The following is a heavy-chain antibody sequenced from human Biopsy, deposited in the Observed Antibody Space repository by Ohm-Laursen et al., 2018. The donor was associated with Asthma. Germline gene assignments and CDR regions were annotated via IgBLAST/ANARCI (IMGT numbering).Heavy chain of an antibody. V-gene: IGHV1-46*01. CDR3: ARAGALIVGATLGY. CDR2: INPSGGST. Sequence: ASVKVSCKASGYTFTSYGISWVRQAPGQGLEWMGIINPSGGSTSYAQKFQGRVTMTRDTSTSTVYMELSSLRSEDTAVYYCARAGALIVGATLGYWGQGTLVTVSS. D-gene: IGHD1-26*01. J-gene: IGHJ4*02. CDR1: GYTFTSYG.